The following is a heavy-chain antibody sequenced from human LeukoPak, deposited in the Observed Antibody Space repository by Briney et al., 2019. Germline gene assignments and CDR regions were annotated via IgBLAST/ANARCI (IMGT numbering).Heavy chain of an antibody. V-gene: IGHV4-34*01. Sequence: PSETLSLTCTVSGGSISSYYWSWIRQPPGKGLEWIGEINHSGSTNYNPSLKSRVTISVDTSKNQFSLKLSSVTAADTAVYYCARGRMYYDILTGFHTTYYYGMDVWGQGTTVTVSS. CDR1: GGSISSYY. J-gene: IGHJ6*02. D-gene: IGHD3-9*01. CDR3: ARGRMYYDILTGFHTTYYYGMDV. CDR2: INHSGST.